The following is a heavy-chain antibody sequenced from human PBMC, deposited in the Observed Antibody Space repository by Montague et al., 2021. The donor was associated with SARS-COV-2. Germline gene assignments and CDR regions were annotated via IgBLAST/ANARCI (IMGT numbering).Heavy chain of an antibody. CDR3: ARDRGRYDASDYSGVYYYYGMDV. CDR1: GGSISSGSYY. CDR2: IYTSGSA. V-gene: IGHV4-61*02. D-gene: IGHD3-22*01. J-gene: IGHJ6*02. Sequence: TLSLTCTVSGGSISSGSYYWTWIRPPAGKGLEWIGRIYTSGSANYNASLKSRVTISLDTSKNQFSLKLSSVTAADTAVYYCARDRGRYDASDYSGVYYYYGMDVWGQGTTVTVSS.